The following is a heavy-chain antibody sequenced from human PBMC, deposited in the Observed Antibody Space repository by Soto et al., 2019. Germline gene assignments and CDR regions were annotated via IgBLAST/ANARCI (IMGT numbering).Heavy chain of an antibody. Sequence: GGSLRLSCAASGFTFSDHYMDWVRQAPGKGLEWVGRTRNKANSYTTEYAASVKGRFTISRDDSKNSLYLQMNSLKTEDTAVYYCKSPVLRFLEWLPPDYYYYHMDVWGKGTTVTVSS. D-gene: IGHD3-3*01. CDR2: TRNKANSYTT. V-gene: IGHV3-72*01. CDR1: GFTFSDHY. CDR3: KSPVLRFLEWLPPDYYYYHMDV. J-gene: IGHJ6*03.